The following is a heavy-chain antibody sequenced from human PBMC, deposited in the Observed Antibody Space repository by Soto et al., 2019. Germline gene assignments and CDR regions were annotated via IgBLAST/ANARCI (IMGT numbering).Heavy chain of an antibody. CDR2: IYPDDSDT. J-gene: IGHJ3*02. D-gene: IGHD3-9*01. V-gene: IGHV5-51*01. CDR1: GYSFTKYW. CDR3: ASLGAVLTGYDSFDM. Sequence: GESLKISCKGSGYSFTKYWIGWVRQMSGKGLEWMGIIYPDDSDTRYSPSFEGQVTMSADKSISTVYLQWSSQKASDTAMYYCASLGAVLTGYDSFDMWGQGTMVTVSS.